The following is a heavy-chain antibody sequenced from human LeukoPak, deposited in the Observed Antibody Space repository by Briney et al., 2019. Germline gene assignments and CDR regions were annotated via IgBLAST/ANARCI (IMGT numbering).Heavy chain of an antibody. V-gene: IGHV4-59*01. J-gene: IGHJ5*02. CDR1: GGSISSYY. D-gene: IGHD2-8*01. CDR2: IYYSGST. CDR3: ARDQGYCTNGVCGP. Sequence: SETLSLTCTVSGGSISSYYWSWIRQPPGEGLEWIGYIYYSGSTNYNPSLNSRVTISVDTSKNQFSLKLSSVTAADTAVYYCARDQGYCTNGVCGPWGQGTLVTVSS.